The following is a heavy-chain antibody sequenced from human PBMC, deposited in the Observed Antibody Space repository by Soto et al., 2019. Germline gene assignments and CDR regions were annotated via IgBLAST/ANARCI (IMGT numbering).Heavy chain of an antibody. D-gene: IGHD3-3*01. CDR1: GFTFSSYA. CDR3: ARAYYDFWSGYYYFDY. V-gene: IGHV3-30-3*01. Sequence: PGGSLRLSCAASGFTFSSYAMHWVRQAPGKGLEWVAVISYDGSNKYYADSVKGRFTISRDNSKNTLYLQMNSLRAEDTAVYYCARAYYDFWSGYYYFDYWGQGTLVTVSS. J-gene: IGHJ4*02. CDR2: ISYDGSNK.